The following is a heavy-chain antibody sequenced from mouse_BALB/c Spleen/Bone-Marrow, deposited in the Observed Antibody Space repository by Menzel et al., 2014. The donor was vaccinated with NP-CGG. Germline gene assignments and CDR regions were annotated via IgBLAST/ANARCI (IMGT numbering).Heavy chain of an antibody. V-gene: IGHV5-6*02. D-gene: IGHD2-3*01. Sequence: EVKLVGSGGDLVKPGGSLKLSCAASGFTFSSYGMSWVRQTPDKRLEWVATINSGGSYTYYSDSVKGRFTISRDNAKNTLYLQMSSLKSEDTAMYYCARRGLYDGSAWFAYWGQGTLVTVSA. CDR3: ARRGLYDGSAWFAY. J-gene: IGHJ3*01. CDR1: GFTFSSYG. CDR2: INSGGSYT.